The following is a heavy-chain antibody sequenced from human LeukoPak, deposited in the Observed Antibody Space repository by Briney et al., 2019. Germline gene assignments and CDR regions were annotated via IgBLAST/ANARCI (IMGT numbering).Heavy chain of an antibody. D-gene: IGHD3-16*01. V-gene: IGHV3-74*01. CDR3: ARDRGSYSDY. CDR2: VNTDGSTP. Sequence: GGSLRLSCAASGFSFSNYWMHWVRQAPGKGLVWVSRVNTDGSTPTYADSVKGRFTISRDNAKNTLYLQMNSLRAEDTAVYYCARDRGSYSDYWGQGTLVTVSS. J-gene: IGHJ4*02. CDR1: GFSFSNYW.